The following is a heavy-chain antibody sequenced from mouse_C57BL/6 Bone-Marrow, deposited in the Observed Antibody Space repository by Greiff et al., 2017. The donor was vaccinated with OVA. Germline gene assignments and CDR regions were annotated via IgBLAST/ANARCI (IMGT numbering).Heavy chain of an antibody. CDR3: ARKNFYYSNPLYAMDY. CDR2: INPNNGGT. V-gene: IGHV1-18*01. CDR1: GYTFTDYN. Sequence: VQLKESGPELVKPGASVKIPCKASGYTFTDYNMDWVKQSHGKSLEWIGDINPNNGGTIYNQKFKGKATLTVDKSSSTAYMELRSLTSEDTAVYYCARKNFYYSNPLYAMDYWGQGTSVTVSS. J-gene: IGHJ4*01. D-gene: IGHD2-5*01.